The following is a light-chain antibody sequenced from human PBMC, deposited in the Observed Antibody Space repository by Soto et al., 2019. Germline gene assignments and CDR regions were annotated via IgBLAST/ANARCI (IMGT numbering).Light chain of an antibody. Sequence: QSALTQPPSASGSPGQSVTISCTGTSSDIGAYNSVSWYQQHPGKVPKLMIYEVSKRPSGVPDRFSGSKSGNTASLTVSGLQAEDEADYYCSSYAGSNSVVFGGGTKLTVL. V-gene: IGLV2-8*01. CDR2: EVS. CDR1: SSDIGAYNS. J-gene: IGLJ2*01. CDR3: SSYAGSNSVV.